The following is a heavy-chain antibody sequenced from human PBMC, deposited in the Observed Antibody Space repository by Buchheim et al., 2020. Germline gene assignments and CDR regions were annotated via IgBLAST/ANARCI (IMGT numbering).Heavy chain of an antibody. V-gene: IGHV3-11*06. D-gene: IGHD2-21*02. CDR1: GFTFSDYY. CDR3: ARYPYCGGDCS. CDR2: ISSSSSYT. J-gene: IGHJ5*02. Sequence: QVQLVESGGGLVKPGGSLRLSCAASGFTFSDYYMSWIRQAPGKGLEWVSYISSSSSYTNYADFVKGRFTIARDNAKTLRYLQMNSLRAEDTAVYYCARYPYCGGDCSWGQGTL.